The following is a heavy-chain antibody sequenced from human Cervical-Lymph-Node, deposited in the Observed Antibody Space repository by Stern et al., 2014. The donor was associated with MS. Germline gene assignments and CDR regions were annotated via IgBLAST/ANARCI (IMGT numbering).Heavy chain of an antibody. V-gene: IGHV5-51*01. J-gene: IGHJ4*02. CDR3: ARRPVVTATSPYDY. D-gene: IGHD2-21*02. CDR1: GYSFTSYW. Sequence: EVQLVESGAEVKKPGESLKISCKGAGYSFTSYWIGWVRQMPGKGLEWMGIIYPGDSDTRYRQSFPGQVTISAVKSISHAHLQRSSLKASDTAMYYCARRPVVTATSPYDYWGQGTLVTVSS. CDR2: IYPGDSDT.